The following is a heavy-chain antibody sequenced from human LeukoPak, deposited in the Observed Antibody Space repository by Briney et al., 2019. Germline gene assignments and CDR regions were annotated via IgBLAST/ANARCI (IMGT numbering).Heavy chain of an antibody. CDR1: GYTFTGYD. CDR2: INPNSGGT. Sequence: ASVKVSCKASGYTFTGYDMHWVRQAPGQGLEWMGWINPNSGGTNYAQKFQGRVTMTRDTSNSTAYMELNRLRSDDTAVYYCASMGAGGYCSSTSCYTPDYWGQGTLVTVSS. V-gene: IGHV1-2*02. J-gene: IGHJ4*02. D-gene: IGHD2-2*02. CDR3: ASMGAGGYCSSTSCYTPDY.